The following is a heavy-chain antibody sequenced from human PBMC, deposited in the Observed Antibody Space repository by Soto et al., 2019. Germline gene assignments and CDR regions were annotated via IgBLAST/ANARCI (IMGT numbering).Heavy chain of an antibody. D-gene: IGHD2-2*01. Sequence: GASVKVSCKASGYTFTGYYMHWVRQAPGQGLEWMGWINPNSGGTNYAQKFQGWVTMTRDTSISTAYMELSRLRSDDTAVYYCARGTRVVVPAAIVDYSDYWGQGTLVTVSS. CDR3: ARGTRVVVPAAIVDYSDY. J-gene: IGHJ4*02. V-gene: IGHV1-2*04. CDR1: GYTFTGYY. CDR2: INPNSGGT.